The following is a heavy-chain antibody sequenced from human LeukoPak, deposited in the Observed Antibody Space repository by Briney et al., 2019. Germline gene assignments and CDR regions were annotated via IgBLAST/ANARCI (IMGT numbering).Heavy chain of an antibody. CDR1: GFTFSSYS. D-gene: IGHD3-22*01. CDR2: ISSSSSTI. CDR3: ARDRHYYDITSSYFDY. V-gene: IGHV3-48*04. Sequence: PGGSLRLSCAASGFTFSSYSMNWVRQAPGKGLEWVSYISSSSSTIYYADSVKGRFTISRDNAKNSLYLQMNSLRAEDTAVYYCARDRHYYDITSSYFDYWGQGTLVTVSS. J-gene: IGHJ4*02.